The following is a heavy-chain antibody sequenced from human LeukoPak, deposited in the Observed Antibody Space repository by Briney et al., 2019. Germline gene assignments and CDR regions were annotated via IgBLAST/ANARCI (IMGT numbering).Heavy chain of an antibody. Sequence: GGSLRLSCSASGFTFSTYWMSWVRQAPGKGLEWVANMRRDGNEIYYLDSVRGRFTISRDNAKNSLYLQMNSLRAEDTAVYYCARSRYCSGGSCYRYFDYWGQGTLVTVSS. J-gene: IGHJ4*02. D-gene: IGHD2-15*01. CDR3: ARSRYCSGGSCYRYFDY. CDR2: MRRDGNEI. CDR1: GFTFSTYW. V-gene: IGHV3-7*01.